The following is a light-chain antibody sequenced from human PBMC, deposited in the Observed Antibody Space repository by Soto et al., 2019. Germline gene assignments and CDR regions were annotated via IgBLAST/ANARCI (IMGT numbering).Light chain of an antibody. J-gene: IGKJ1*01. Sequence: DIVMTQSPDSLAVSLGERATINCKSSQSVLYSSNNKNYLAWYQQKPGQPPKLLIYWVSTRESGVPDRFSGSGSGKDFTLTISSLQAEDVAVYYCQQYYSTPRTFGQGTKVEIK. V-gene: IGKV4-1*01. CDR3: QQYYSTPRT. CDR2: WVS. CDR1: QSVLYSSNNKNY.